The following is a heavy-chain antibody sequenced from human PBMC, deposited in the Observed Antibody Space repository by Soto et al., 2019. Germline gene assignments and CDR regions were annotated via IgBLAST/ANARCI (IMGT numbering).Heavy chain of an antibody. CDR1: GASVSDKTFY. J-gene: IGHJ4*02. D-gene: IGHD6-6*01. CDR2: IYYSGST. Sequence: PSETLSLTCSVSGASVSDKTFYWSWLRQSPGKGLEWIGYIYYSGSTDYNPSLKGRVTISVDTSKNQFSLKLRSVTAADTAVYYCARVGGVAARTFDYWGQGTLVTVSS. V-gene: IGHV4-61*01. CDR3: ARVGGVAARTFDY.